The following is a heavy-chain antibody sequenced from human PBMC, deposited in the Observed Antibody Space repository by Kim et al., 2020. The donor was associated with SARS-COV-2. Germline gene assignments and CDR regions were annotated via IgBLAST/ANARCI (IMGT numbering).Heavy chain of an antibody. CDR1: GFTFSSYS. Sequence: GGSLRLSCATSGFTFSSYSMNWVRQAPGKGLEWVSCISSSSSYIDYAASVKGRFTISGDNAENSLYLQMSSLRDEATAVYYCARIPGFCSGWGQGTLVTV. D-gene: IGHD3-3*01. CDR2: ISSSSSYI. CDR3: ARIPGFCSG. J-gene: IGHJ4*02. V-gene: IGHV3-21*01.